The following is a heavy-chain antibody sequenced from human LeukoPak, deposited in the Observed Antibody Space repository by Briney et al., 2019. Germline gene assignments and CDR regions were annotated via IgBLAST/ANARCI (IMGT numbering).Heavy chain of an antibody. CDR2: LNGGGGDI. J-gene: IGHJ4*02. Sequence: GGSLRLSCEASAFPFSSHYMAWVRQAPGRGLEWISALNGGGGDIHYADSVTGRFTISRDNSKNTLYLQMNSLRAEDTAVYYCAKHYDIRGSIFDHWGQGILVTVSS. CDR1: AFPFSSHY. CDR3: AKHYDIRGSIFDH. D-gene: IGHD3-22*01. V-gene: IGHV3-23*01.